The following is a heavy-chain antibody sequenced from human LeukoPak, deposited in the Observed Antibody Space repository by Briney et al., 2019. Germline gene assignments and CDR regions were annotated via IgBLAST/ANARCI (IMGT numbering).Heavy chain of an antibody. J-gene: IGHJ4*02. CDR3: VKDGWIQLWLRFDYFDY. CDR2: ISSNGGST. Sequence: GGSLRLFCSASGFTFSSYAMHWVRQAPGKGLEYASAISSNGGSTYYADSVKGRFTISRDNSKNTLYLQMSSLRAEDTAVYYCVKDGWIQLWLRFDYFDYWGQGTLVTVSS. V-gene: IGHV3-64D*06. CDR1: GFTFSSYA. D-gene: IGHD5-18*01.